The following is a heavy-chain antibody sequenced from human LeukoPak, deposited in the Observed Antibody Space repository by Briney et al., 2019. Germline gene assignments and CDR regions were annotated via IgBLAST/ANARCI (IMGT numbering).Heavy chain of an antibody. D-gene: IGHD6-19*01. CDR1: GFAFSNLA. Sequence: LPGGSLRLSCAASGFAFSNLAMGWVRQAPGQGLEWVSVISDSGSLTYYADSVKGRFTISRDNSKNTLFLQMNSLRAEDTAVYYCAKDARRTNGWYFFDYWGQGTLVTVSS. CDR2: ISDSGSLT. J-gene: IGHJ4*02. V-gene: IGHV3-23*01. CDR3: AKDARRTNGWYFFDY.